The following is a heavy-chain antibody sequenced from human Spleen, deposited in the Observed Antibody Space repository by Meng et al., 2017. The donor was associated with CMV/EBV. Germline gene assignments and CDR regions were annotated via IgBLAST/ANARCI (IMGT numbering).Heavy chain of an antibody. CDR1: GFTFNKFT. D-gene: IGHD3-3*01. V-gene: IGHV3-21*04. Sequence: GGSLRLSCAASGFTFNKFTMNWVRQAPGKGLEWVSSISSRSSYIYYADSVRGRFTISRDNAKNSLYLQMNNLRAEDTAVYYCAKEYGLTIFGVDYYYGMDVWGQGTTVTVSS. CDR2: ISSRSSYI. CDR3: AKEYGLTIFGVDYYYGMDV. J-gene: IGHJ6*02.